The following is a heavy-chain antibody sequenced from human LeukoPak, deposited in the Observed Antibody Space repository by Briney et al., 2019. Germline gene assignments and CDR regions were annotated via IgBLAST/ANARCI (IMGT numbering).Heavy chain of an antibody. D-gene: IGHD3-22*01. Sequence: GGSLRLSCVASGFTFSSYSMNWVRQAPGKGLEWVSFITSSSSNRYYAASVKGRFTISRDNAKNSLYLQMSSLRAEDSAVYYCARDPIGDYYDSSGYFDYWGQGTLVTVSS. J-gene: IGHJ4*02. CDR2: ITSSSSNR. V-gene: IGHV3-48*01. CDR1: GFTFSSYS. CDR3: ARDPIGDYYDSSGYFDY.